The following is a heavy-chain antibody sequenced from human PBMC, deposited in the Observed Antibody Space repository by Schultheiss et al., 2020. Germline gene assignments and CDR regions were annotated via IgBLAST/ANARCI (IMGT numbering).Heavy chain of an antibody. CDR1: GFTFSSYA. CDR2: IGGSGGSI. V-gene: IGHV3-23*01. CDR3: AKGVQVGAFDY. Sequence: GGSLRLSCAASGFTFSSYAMSWVRQAPGKGLEWVSAIGGSGGSIYYADSVKGRFTISRDNAKNSLYLQMNSLRAEDTALYYCAKGVQVGAFDYWGQGTLVTVSS. J-gene: IGHJ4*02. D-gene: IGHD1-26*01.